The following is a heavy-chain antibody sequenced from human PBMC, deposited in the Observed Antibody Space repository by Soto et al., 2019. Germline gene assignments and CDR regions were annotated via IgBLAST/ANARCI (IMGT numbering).Heavy chain of an antibody. CDR1: AINFNNAR. CDR2: IETKTDGGTK. CDR3: TSASDYDFWSGLNGMDV. D-gene: IGHD3-3*01. Sequence: KTGVSLRLSCSAAAINFNNARMSWERQSPGNRLERVGRIETKTDGGTKGYDAPVKGLFANLMDDSKNTLYLQMNSLKTENTAVYYCTSASDYDFWSGLNGMDVWGQGTTVTVSS. V-gene: IGHV3-15*04. J-gene: IGHJ6*02.